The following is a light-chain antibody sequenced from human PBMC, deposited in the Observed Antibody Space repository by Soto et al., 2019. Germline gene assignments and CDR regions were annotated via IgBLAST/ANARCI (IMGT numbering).Light chain of an antibody. CDR3: SSYAGSNNLV. J-gene: IGLJ1*01. CDR2: EVS. CDR1: SSDVGGYNY. V-gene: IGLV2-8*01. Sequence: QSALTQPPSASGSPGQSVTFSCTGTSSDVGGYNYVSWYQQHPGKAPNLMIYEVSKRPSGVPDRFSGFKSGNTASLTVSGLQAEDEADYYCSSYAGSNNLVFGTGTKLTVL.